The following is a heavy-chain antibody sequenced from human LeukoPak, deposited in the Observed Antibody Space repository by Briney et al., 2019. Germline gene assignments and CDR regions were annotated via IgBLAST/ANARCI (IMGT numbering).Heavy chain of an antibody. Sequence: EASVKVYCKASGYTFTSYGISWVRQAPGQGLEWMGRISAYNGNTNYAQKLQGRVTMTTDTSTSTAYMELRSLRSDDTAVYYCARDLCHRSVVPAAHACYFDYWGQGTLVTVSS. D-gene: IGHD2-2*01. CDR3: ARDLCHRSVVPAAHACYFDY. CDR2: ISAYNGNT. J-gene: IGHJ4*02. V-gene: IGHV1-18*01. CDR1: GYTFTSYG.